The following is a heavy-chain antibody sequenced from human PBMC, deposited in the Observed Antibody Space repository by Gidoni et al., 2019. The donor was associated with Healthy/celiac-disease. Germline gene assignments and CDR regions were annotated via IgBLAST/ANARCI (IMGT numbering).Heavy chain of an antibody. D-gene: IGHD6-13*01. Sequence: QVQLQQWGAGLLKPSETLSLTCAVYGGSFSGYYWSWIRQPPGKGLEWIGEINHSGSTNYNPSLKSRVTISVDTSKNQFSLKLSSVTAADTAVYYCARGIAAAGTTRRRFDYWGQGTLVTVSS. J-gene: IGHJ4*02. CDR2: INHSGST. V-gene: IGHV4-34*01. CDR3: ARGIAAAGTTRRRFDY. CDR1: GGSFSGYY.